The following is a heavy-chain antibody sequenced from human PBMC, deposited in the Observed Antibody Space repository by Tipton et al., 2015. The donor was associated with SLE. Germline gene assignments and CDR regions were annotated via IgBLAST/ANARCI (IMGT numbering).Heavy chain of an antibody. CDR1: GFTFDDYA. V-gene: IGHV3-9*01. J-gene: IGHJ4*02. CDR3: AKGRSYSSSLFYFDY. CDR2: ISWNSGSI. D-gene: IGHD6-13*01. Sequence: SLRLSRAASGFTFDDYAMHWVRQAPGKGLEWVSGISWNSGSIGYADSVKGRFTISRDNARNSLYLQMNSLRAEDTALYYCAKGRSYSSSLFYFDYWGQGTLVTVSS.